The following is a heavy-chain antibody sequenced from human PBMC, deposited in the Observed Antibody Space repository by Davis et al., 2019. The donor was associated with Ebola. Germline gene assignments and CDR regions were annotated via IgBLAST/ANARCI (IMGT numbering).Heavy chain of an antibody. Sequence: GGSLRLSCAASGFTFSSYSMNWVRQAPGRGLEWVSYISSSSTTKYYADSVKGRFTISRDSAKKSLFLQMNSLRVEDTAVYYCVREVAAGDYWGQGTLVTVSS. CDR3: VREVAAGDY. J-gene: IGHJ4*02. CDR1: GFTFSSYS. CDR2: ISSSSTTK. V-gene: IGHV3-48*01. D-gene: IGHD6-13*01.